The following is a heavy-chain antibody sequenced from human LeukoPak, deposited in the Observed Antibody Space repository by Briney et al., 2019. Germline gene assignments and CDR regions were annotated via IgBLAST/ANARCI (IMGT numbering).Heavy chain of an antibody. CDR2: ISGSGDNT. CDR1: GFTFSSYE. CDR3: ARWRLTGEAIDY. Sequence: GGSLRLSCAASGFTFSSYEMNWVRQAPGKGQDWVSYISGSGDNTFYADSVRGRLTLSRDNAKNSLFLQMNSLRAEDTAVYYCARWRLTGEAIDYWGQGILVTVSS. D-gene: IGHD1-20*01. J-gene: IGHJ4*02. V-gene: IGHV3-48*03.